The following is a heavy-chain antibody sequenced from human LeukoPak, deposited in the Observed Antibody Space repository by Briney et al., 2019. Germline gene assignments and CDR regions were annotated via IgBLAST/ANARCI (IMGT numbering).Heavy chain of an antibody. CDR1: GGSLSSSSYY. CDR2: IYYSGIT. D-gene: IGHD5-18*01. V-gene: IGHV4-39*07. Sequence: PSETLSLTCTVSGGSLSSSSYYWGWIRQPPGKGLEWIGSIYYSGITYHNPSLRSRVTISVDTSKNQFSLKLSAVTAADTAVYYCAREDTVMAPGFDYWGQGTLVTVSS. J-gene: IGHJ4*02. CDR3: AREDTVMAPGFDY.